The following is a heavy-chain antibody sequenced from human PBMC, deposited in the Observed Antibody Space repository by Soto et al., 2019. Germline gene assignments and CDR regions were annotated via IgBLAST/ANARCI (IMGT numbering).Heavy chain of an antibody. CDR3: AKESIAFDI. J-gene: IGHJ3*02. Sequence: QVQLVASGGGVVQPGRSLRLSCAASGFTFRNYAMHWVRQAPGKGLEWVAVISYDGSGKFHADFVKGRFTISRDNSNNTLYLQMNNLRAEDTAVYYCAKESIAFDIWGQGTMVTVSS. CDR2: ISYDGSGK. V-gene: IGHV3-30*18. CDR1: GFTFRNYA.